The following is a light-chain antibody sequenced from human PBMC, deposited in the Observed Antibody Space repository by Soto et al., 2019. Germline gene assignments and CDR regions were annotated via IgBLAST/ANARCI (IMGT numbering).Light chain of an antibody. CDR1: SSDIGAYNY. Sequence: QSVLTQPASVSGSPGQSITISCTGTSSDIGAYNYVAWYQHHPGKAPRLLINAVSNRPSGISNRFSGSKSGNVASLTISGLQAEDEAEYYFSSSTTSSTLVFGGGTKLTVL. J-gene: IGLJ3*02. CDR2: AVS. V-gene: IGLV2-14*01. CDR3: SSSTTSSTLV.